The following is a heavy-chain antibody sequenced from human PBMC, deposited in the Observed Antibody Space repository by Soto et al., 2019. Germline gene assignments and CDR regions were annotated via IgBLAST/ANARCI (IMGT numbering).Heavy chain of an antibody. Sequence: ASETLSLTCAVYGESFRGYYWSWIRQPPGKGLEWIGGIYHSGSSNYNPYLKSRVTLSVDTTNNQFSLRLSSVTAADTAVYFCARQQYCGSSTCYDSLYYQYMDVWGKGTMVTVSS. D-gene: IGHD2-2*01. J-gene: IGHJ6*03. CDR3: ARQQYCGSSTCYDSLYYQYMDV. CDR2: IYHSGSS. V-gene: IGHV4-34*01. CDR1: GESFRGYY.